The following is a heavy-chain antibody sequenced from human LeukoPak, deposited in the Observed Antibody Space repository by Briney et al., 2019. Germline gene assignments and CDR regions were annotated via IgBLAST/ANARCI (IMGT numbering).Heavy chain of an antibody. D-gene: IGHD4-23*01. CDR3: ARDRNTVVTRPSGNDY. CDR1: GFIFSSYG. J-gene: IGHJ4*02. CDR2: IRYDGSKK. V-gene: IGHV3-30*02. Sequence: PGGSLRLSCAASGFIFSSYGMHWVRQAPGKGLEWVAFIRYDGSKKYYADSVKGRFTISRDNSKNTLYLQMNSLRAEDTAVYYCARDRNTVVTRPSGNDYWGQGTLVTVSS.